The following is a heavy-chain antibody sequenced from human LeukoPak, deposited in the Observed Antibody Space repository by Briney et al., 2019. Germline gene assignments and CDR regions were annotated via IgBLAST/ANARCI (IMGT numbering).Heavy chain of an antibody. CDR1: GGSISSYY. D-gene: IGHD6-6*01. CDR3: ARHQGGREKNIAARRIFDY. J-gene: IGHJ4*02. V-gene: IGHV4-59*08. CDR2: IYYSGST. Sequence: SETLSLTCTVSGGSISSYYWSWIRQPSGKGLEWIGYIYYSGSTNYNPSLKSRVTISVDTSKNQFSLKLSSVTAADTAVYYCARHQGGREKNIAARRIFDYWGQGTLVTVSS.